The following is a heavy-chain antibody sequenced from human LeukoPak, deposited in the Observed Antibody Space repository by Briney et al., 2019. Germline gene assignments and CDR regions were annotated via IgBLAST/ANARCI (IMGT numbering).Heavy chain of an antibody. V-gene: IGHV4-59*08. CDR2: IYYSGST. D-gene: IGHD2-15*01. CDR1: GGSISSYY. CDR3: ARGLLDIVVVVAATPLDAFDI. J-gene: IGHJ3*02. Sequence: PSETLSLTCTGSGGSISSYYWSWIRQPPGKGLEWIGYIYYSGSTNYNPSLKSRVTISVDTSKNQFSLKLSSVTAADTAVYYCARGLLDIVVVVAATPLDAFDIWGQGTMVTVSS.